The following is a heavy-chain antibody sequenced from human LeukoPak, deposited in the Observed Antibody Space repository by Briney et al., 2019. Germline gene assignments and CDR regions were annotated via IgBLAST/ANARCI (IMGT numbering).Heavy chain of an antibody. CDR3: AKGEPNYASGFDY. Sequence: GGSLRLSCAASGFTFDDYAMHWVRQVPGKGLEWVSGISWNSGSIGYADSVKSRFTISRDNAKNSLFLQMNSLRAEDTALYYCAKGEPNYASGFDYWGQGTLVTVSS. CDR2: ISWNSGSI. D-gene: IGHD3-10*01. V-gene: IGHV3-9*01. CDR1: GFTFDDYA. J-gene: IGHJ4*02.